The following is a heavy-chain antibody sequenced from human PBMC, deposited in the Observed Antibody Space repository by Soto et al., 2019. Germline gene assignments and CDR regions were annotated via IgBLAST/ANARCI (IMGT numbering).Heavy chain of an antibody. D-gene: IGHD2-2*02. CDR3: ARVSCSSTSCYNLNWFDP. V-gene: IGHV4-38-2*01. J-gene: IGHJ5*02. CDR1: GFSISSGFY. Sequence: KPSETLSLTCAVSGFSISSGFYWAWIRQPPGKGLEWIGRIYYSGNTHYNSSLKSRVTMSVDTSKNQFSLKLTSVTAADTAVYYCARVSCSSTSCYNLNWFDPWGQGTLVTVSS. CDR2: IYYSGNT.